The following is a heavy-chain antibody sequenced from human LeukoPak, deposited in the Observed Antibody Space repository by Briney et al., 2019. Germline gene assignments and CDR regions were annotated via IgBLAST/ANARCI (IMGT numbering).Heavy chain of an antibody. D-gene: IGHD3-22*01. CDR2: ISAYNGNT. Sequence: ASVKVSCKPSGYTFTSYGISWVRQAPGQGLEWMGWISAYNGNTNYAQKLQGRVTMTTDTSTSTAYMELRSLRSDDTAVYYCARDPFMRRDSSGTDTNFDYWGQGTLVTVSS. J-gene: IGHJ4*02. V-gene: IGHV1-18*01. CDR3: ARDPFMRRDSSGTDTNFDY. CDR1: GYTFTSYG.